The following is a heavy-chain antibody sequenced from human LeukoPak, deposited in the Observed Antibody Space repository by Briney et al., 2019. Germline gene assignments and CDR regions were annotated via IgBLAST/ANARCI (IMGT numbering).Heavy chain of an antibody. CDR2: IYPGDSDT. CDR1: AYGFTSYW. CDR3: ARHAGIAAAVPSPMDV. Sequence: GESLKISCKAAAYGFTSYWIGWVRQMPGKGLEWMGIIYPGDSDTRYSPSFQVQVTISADQSISTSYLQWSSLKASDTAMYYWARHAGIAAAVPSPMDVWGKGTTVTVSS. J-gene: IGHJ6*03. D-gene: IGHD6-13*01. V-gene: IGHV5-51*01.